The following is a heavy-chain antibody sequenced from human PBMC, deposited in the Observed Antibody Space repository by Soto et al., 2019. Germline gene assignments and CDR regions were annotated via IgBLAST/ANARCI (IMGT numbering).Heavy chain of an antibody. CDR1: GYTFTSYG. CDR2: ISAYNGNT. CDR3: ASFGSMVGGMGYFDY. J-gene: IGHJ4*02. D-gene: IGHD3-10*01. Sequence: QVQLVQSGAEVKKPGASVKVSCKASGYTFTSYGISWVRQATGQGLEWMGWISAYNGNTNYAQKLQGRVTMTTDTSTSTAYMELRSLRADDTAVYYCASFGSMVGGMGYFDYWGQGTLVTVSS. V-gene: IGHV1-18*01.